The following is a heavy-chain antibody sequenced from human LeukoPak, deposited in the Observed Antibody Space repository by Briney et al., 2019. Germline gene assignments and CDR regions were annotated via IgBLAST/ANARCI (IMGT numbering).Heavy chain of an antibody. V-gene: IGHV3-33*08. Sequence: GGSLGLSCAASGFIVSSYYMTWVRQAPGKGLEWVAVIWYDGSNKYYADSVKGRFTISRDNSKNTLYLQMNSLRAEDTAVYYCAREAIVVVPAAMRRYYYYGMDVWGQGTTVTVSS. CDR1: GFIVSSYY. CDR2: IWYDGSNK. CDR3: AREAIVVVPAAMRRYYYYGMDV. D-gene: IGHD2-2*01. J-gene: IGHJ6*02.